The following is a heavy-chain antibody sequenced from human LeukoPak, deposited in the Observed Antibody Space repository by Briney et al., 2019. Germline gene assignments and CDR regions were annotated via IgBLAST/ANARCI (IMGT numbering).Heavy chain of an antibody. CDR1: GGTFSSYA. J-gene: IGHJ6*03. CDR2: IIPIFGTA. Sequence: GASVKVSCKASGGTFSSYAISWVRQAPGQGLEWMGGIIPIFGTANYAQKFQGRVTITTDESTSPDYMELSSLRSEDTAVYYCARARRYCSSTSCYLMDGQGYYSYMDVWGKGTTVTVSS. CDR3: ARARRYCSSTSCYLMDGQGYYSYMDV. D-gene: IGHD2-2*01. V-gene: IGHV1-69*05.